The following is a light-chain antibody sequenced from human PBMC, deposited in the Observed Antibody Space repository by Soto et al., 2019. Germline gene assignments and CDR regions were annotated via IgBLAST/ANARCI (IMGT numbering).Light chain of an antibody. J-gene: IGLJ1*01. CDR1: SSDIGGYSY. CDR3: ATWDDSLNGFYV. Sequence: QSVLTQPASVSASPGQSITISCIGTSSDIGGYSYVSWYQQHPGKAPKLLIRDVNYRPSGISARFSGSKSGNTASLTISGLQTEDEADYFCATWDDSLNGFYVFGTGTKVTVL. V-gene: IGLV2-14*03. CDR2: DVN.